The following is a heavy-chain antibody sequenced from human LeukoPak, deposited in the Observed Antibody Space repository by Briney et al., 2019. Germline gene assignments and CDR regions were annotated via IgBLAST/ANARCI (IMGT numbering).Heavy chain of an antibody. CDR2: ISSSGSTI. Sequence: GGSLRLSCAASGFTFSDYYMSWIRQAPGKGLEWVSYISSSGSTIYYADSVKGRFTISRDNAKNSLYLQMNSLGAEDTAVYYCARDRPYDYVWGSYRYAGAFDTWGQGTMVTVSS. D-gene: IGHD3-16*02. CDR3: ARDRPYDYVWGSYRYAGAFDT. J-gene: IGHJ3*02. CDR1: GFTFSDYY. V-gene: IGHV3-11*01.